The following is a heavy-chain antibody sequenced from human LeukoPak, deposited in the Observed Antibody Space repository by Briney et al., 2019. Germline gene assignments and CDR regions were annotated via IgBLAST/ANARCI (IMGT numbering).Heavy chain of an antibody. CDR1: GFTFSSYG. J-gene: IGHJ4*02. D-gene: IGHD6-13*01. Sequence: PGGSLRLSCAASGFTFSSYGMHWVRQAPGKGLEWVAVIWYDGSNKYYADSVKGRFTISRDNSKNTLYLQMNSLRAEDTAVYYCARDGGYGSSWYPRPTYYFDYWGQGTLVTVSS. CDR2: IWYDGSNK. V-gene: IGHV3-33*01. CDR3: ARDGGYGSSWYPRPTYYFDY.